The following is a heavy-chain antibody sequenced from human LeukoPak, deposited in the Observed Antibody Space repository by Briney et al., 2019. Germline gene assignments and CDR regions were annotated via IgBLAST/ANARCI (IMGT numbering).Heavy chain of an antibody. CDR1: GFTFSSYG. CDR2: IWYDGSNK. CDR3: ARDPGEGSGSYYPD. D-gene: IGHD3-10*01. V-gene: IGHV3-33*01. J-gene: IGHJ3*01. Sequence: PPGRSLRLSCAASGFTFSSYGMHWVRQAPGKGLEWVAVIWYDGSNKYYADSVKGRFTISRDNSKNTLYLQMNSLRAEDTAVYYCARDPGEGSGSYYPDWGQGTMVTVSS.